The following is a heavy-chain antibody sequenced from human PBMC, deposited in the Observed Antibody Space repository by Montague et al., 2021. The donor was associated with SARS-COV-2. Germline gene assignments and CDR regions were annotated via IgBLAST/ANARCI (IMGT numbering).Heavy chain of an antibody. CDR3: ARDIWEPEVRSRCWFDP. CDR2: ISLGGHT. Sequence: SETLSLTCGVSGGSISDNNWWSWVRQSPETGLEWIGEISLGGHTDYNPSLKSRVTISLDKSKNQFSLKLTSVTAADTAVYYCARDIWEPEVRSRCWFDPWGQGILVTVSS. V-gene: IGHV4-4*02. CDR1: GGSISDNNW. D-gene: IGHD1-26*01. J-gene: IGHJ5*02.